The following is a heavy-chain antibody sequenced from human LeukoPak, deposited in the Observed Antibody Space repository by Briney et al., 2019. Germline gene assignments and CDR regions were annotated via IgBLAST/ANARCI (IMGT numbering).Heavy chain of an antibody. Sequence: GGSLRLSCAASRFIFSSYGMSWVRQAPGKGLEWVSAISGSGAGTYYADSVKGRFTISRDNSKNTLYLQMNSLRVEDTAVYYCAKGDLSGGTFYFDYWGQGTLVSVSS. V-gene: IGHV3-23*01. D-gene: IGHD2-15*01. J-gene: IGHJ4*02. CDR1: RFIFSSYG. CDR3: AKGDLSGGTFYFDY. CDR2: ISGSGAGT.